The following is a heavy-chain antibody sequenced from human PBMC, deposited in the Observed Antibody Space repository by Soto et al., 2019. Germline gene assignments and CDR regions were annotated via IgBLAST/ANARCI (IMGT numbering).Heavy chain of an antibody. V-gene: IGHV4-39*01. Sequence: SETLSLTCAVYGGSFSSYYWVWIRQPPGKGLEWIGSIYYSGTTYYNPSLKSRVAMSVDTSKNQHSLRLNSVTAADTAVYYCARHPPKWELLYYFDYWGQGALVTVPQ. CDR3: ARHPPKWELLYYFDY. J-gene: IGHJ4*02. CDR1: GGSFSSYY. CDR2: IYYSGTT. D-gene: IGHD1-26*01.